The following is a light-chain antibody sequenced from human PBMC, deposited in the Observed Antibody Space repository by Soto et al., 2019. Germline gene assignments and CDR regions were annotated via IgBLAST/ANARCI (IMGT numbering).Light chain of an antibody. CDR2: DAS. V-gene: IGKV3D-20*01. CDR1: QSIPSSY. CDR3: HRYGSSPWT. Sequence: EIVLTQSPATLSLSPGERATLSCGASQSIPSSYLAWYQQKVGLAPRLLMYDASSRATGIPDRFSGSGSGTDFTLTISRLEPEDFAVCHCHRYGSSPWTFGPGTKVEIK. J-gene: IGKJ1*01.